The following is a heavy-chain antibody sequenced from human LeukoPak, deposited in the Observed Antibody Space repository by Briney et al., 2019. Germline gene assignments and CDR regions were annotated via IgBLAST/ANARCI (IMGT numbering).Heavy chain of an antibody. V-gene: IGHV4-61*09. CDR3: ARAGGSVGWYGTIDS. CDR1: GGSISSGSYY. Sequence: SETLSLTCTVSGGSISSGSYYWNWIRQPAGKGLEWIGHIYTSGSTSYNPSLQSRVTISVDTSNHEFSLKLTSVTAADTAVYYCARAGGSVGWYGTIDSWGQGTLVTVSS. CDR2: IYTSGST. J-gene: IGHJ4*02. D-gene: IGHD6-19*01.